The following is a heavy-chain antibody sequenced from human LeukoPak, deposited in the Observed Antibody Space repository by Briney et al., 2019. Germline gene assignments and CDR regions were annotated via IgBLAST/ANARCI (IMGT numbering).Heavy chain of an antibody. D-gene: IGHD2-15*01. CDR1: GGSISSSNW. Sequence: SGTLSLTCAVSGGSISSSNWWRWVRQPPGKGLEWIGEINHSGSTNYNPSLKSRVTISVDTSKNQFSLKLSSVTAADTAVYYCARGGECGSCDGFDMWGQGIMVTVSS. J-gene: IGHJ3*02. CDR3: ARGGECGSCDGFDM. CDR2: INHSGST. V-gene: IGHV4-4*02.